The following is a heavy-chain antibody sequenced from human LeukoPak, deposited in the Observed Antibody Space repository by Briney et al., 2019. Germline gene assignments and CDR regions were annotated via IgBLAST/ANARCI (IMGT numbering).Heavy chain of an antibody. D-gene: IGHD6-13*01. Sequence: GGSLRLSCAASGFTVSSNYMSWVRQAPGKGLEWVSVIYSGGSTYYADSVKGRFTISRDNSKNTLYLKMNSLRAEDTAVYYCAREPGIAAAGGAFDYWGQGTLVTVSS. CDR2: IYSGGST. V-gene: IGHV3-66*01. J-gene: IGHJ4*02. CDR3: AREPGIAAAGGAFDY. CDR1: GFTVSSNY.